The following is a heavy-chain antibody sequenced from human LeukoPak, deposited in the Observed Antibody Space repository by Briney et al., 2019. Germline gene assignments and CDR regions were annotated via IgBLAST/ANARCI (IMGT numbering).Heavy chain of an antibody. V-gene: IGHV1-18*01. D-gene: IGHD2-2*01. CDR3: ARDEKIVVDPPAMRPGELDY. Sequence: GASVKVSCKASGYTFTSYGISWVRQAPGQGLEWMGWISAYNGNTNYAQKLQGRVTMTTDTTTSTAYMELRSLRSDDTAVYYCARDEKIVVDPPAMRPGELDYWGQGTLSPSPQ. J-gene: IGHJ4*02. CDR2: ISAYNGNT. CDR1: GYTFTSYG.